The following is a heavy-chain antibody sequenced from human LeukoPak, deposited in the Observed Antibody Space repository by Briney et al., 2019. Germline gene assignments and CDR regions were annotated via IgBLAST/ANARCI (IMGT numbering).Heavy chain of an antibody. D-gene: IGHD6-19*01. Sequence: SETLSLTCTVSGGSISSYYWSWIRQPPGKGLEWIGYFYYSGSTNYNPSLKSRVTISVDTSRNQFSLKLSSVTAADTAVYYCARQEQWLDAFDIRGQGTMVTVSS. CDR3: ARQEQWLDAFDI. CDR2: FYYSGST. V-gene: IGHV4-59*01. J-gene: IGHJ3*02. CDR1: GGSISSYY.